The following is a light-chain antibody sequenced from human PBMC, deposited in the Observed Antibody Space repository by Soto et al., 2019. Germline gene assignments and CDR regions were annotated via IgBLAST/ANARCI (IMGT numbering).Light chain of an antibody. V-gene: IGKV1-27*01. CDR2: AAS. J-gene: IGKJ1*01. Sequence: DIQMTQSPSSLSASVGDRVTITCRASQGISNYLAWYQQKPGKVPKLLIYAASTLQSGVPSRFSGSGSGTDFTLTISSLQHPDVATYYCQKYNSAPPLTFGQGTKVEIK. CDR1: QGISNY. CDR3: QKYNSAPPLT.